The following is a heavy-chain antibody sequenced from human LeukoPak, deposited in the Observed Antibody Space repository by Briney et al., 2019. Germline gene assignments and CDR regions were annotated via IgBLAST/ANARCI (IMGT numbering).Heavy chain of an antibody. CDR2: MNPNTGHT. V-gene: IGHV1-8*01. Sequence: ASVKVSCKASGYTFTSYDINWVRQATGQGLEWMGWMNPNTGHTGYAQKFQGRVTMTRNTSISTAYMELSSLRSDDTAVYYCARDIRRGSPDCWGQGTLVTVSS. J-gene: IGHJ4*02. D-gene: IGHD5-12*01. CDR1: GYTFTSYD. CDR3: ARDIRRGSPDC.